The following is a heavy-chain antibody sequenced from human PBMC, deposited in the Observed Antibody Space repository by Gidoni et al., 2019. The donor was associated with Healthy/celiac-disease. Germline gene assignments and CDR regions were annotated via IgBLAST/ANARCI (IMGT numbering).Heavy chain of an antibody. CDR3: AKPPWEDYYHYGMDV. D-gene: IGHD1-26*01. V-gene: IGHV3-30*18. CDR2: ISYDGSNK. Sequence: QVQLVESGGGVVQPGRSLRLSCAASGCTFSSYGMHWVRQAPGKGLEWVAVISYDGSNKYYADSVKGRFTISRDNSKNTLYLQMNSLRAEDTAVYYCAKPPWEDYYHYGMDVWGQGTTVTVSS. J-gene: IGHJ6*02. CDR1: GCTFSSYG.